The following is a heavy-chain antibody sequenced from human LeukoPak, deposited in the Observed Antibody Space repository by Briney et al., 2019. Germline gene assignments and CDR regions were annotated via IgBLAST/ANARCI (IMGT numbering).Heavy chain of an antibody. CDR1: GISFTTYA. CDR2: ISGSGDST. D-gene: IGHD1-26*01. V-gene: IGHV3-23*01. CDR3: AKDPRSSADSKMGAADY. J-gene: IGHJ4*02. Sequence: PGGSLRLSCAASGISFTTYAMTWVRQAPGKGLEWVSGISGSGDSTYYSDSVRGRFIISRDNSKNMLYLQMNSLRAEDTAVYYCAKDPRSSADSKMGAADYWGQGTLVTVSS.